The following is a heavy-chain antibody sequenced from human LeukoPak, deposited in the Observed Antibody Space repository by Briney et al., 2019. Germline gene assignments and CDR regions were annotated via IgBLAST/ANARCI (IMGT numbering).Heavy chain of an antibody. CDR2: ISYDGSNK. D-gene: IGHD6-19*01. J-gene: IGHJ4*02. V-gene: IGHV3-30*18. CDR1: GFTFSSYG. Sequence: GGSLRLSCAASGFTFSSYGMHWVRQAPGKGLEWVAVISYDGSNKYYADSVKGRYTISRDNSKNTLYLQMNSLRAEDTAVYYCAKERGRAVADTGGFDYWGQGTLVTVSS. CDR3: AKERGRAVADTGGFDY.